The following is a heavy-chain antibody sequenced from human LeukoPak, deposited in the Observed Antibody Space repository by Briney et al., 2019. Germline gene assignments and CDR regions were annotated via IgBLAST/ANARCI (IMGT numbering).Heavy chain of an antibody. CDR2: ISGDGRST. J-gene: IGHJ4*02. CDR3: ARRGDWELLSLFDY. D-gene: IGHD1-26*01. Sequence: GGSLRLSCAASEFTFSSYWMHWVRQAPGKGLVWVSRISGDGRSTSYADSVKGRFTISRDNAKNTMYLQMNSLRAEDTAVYYCARRGDWELLSLFDYWGQGTLVTVSS. CDR1: EFTFSSYW. V-gene: IGHV3-74*01.